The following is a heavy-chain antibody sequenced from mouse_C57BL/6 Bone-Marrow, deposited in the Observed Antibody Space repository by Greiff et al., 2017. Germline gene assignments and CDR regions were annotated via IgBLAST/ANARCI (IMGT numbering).Heavy chain of an antibody. CDR1: GYTFTSYW. CDR2: IDPSDSYT. V-gene: IGHV1-69*01. CDR3: ARSRDWYFDV. J-gene: IGHJ1*03. Sequence: VQLQQSGAELVMPGASVKLSCKASGYTFTSYWMHWVKQRPGQGLEWIGEIDPSDSYTNYNQKFKGKSTLTVDKSSSTAYMQLSSLTSEDSAVYYCARSRDWYFDVWGTGTTVTVSS.